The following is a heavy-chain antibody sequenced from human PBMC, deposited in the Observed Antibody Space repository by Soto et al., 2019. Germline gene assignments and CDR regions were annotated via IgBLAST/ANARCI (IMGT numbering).Heavy chain of an antibody. D-gene: IGHD3-22*01. CDR3: ARGGSGYTWFNEF. Sequence: QEQLGQSGAEVKKPGSSVKVSCKASGGLFSSYPISWVRQVPGQGLEWMGGIIPVFQTAYYTQRFQGRVTITANESTNTAYMELCSLGSEDTAIYYCARGGSGYTWFNEFWGQGTLVTVSS. CDR2: IIPVFQTA. V-gene: IGHV1-69*01. J-gene: IGHJ4*02. CDR1: GGLFSSYP.